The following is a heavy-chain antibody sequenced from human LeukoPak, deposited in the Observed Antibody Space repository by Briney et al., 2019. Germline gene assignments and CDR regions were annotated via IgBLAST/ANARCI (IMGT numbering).Heavy chain of an antibody. CDR2: INPSGGST. Sequence: GASVKVSCKASGYTFTSYYMHWVRQAPGQGLEWMGIINPSGGSTSYAQKFQGRVTMTRNTSISTAYMELSSLRYEDTAVYYCARTSRMGSSWYGDYYYGMDVWGQGTTVTVSS. CDR3: ARTSRMGSSWYGDYYYGMDV. D-gene: IGHD6-13*01. CDR1: GYTFTSYY. V-gene: IGHV1-46*01. J-gene: IGHJ6*02.